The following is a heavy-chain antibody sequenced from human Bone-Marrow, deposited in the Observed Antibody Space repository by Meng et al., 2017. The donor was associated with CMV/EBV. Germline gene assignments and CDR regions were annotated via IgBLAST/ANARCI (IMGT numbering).Heavy chain of an antibody. V-gene: IGHV1-2*02. CDR2: INPNSGGT. J-gene: IGHJ4*02. Sequence: ASVKVSCKASGYTFTGYYMHWVRQAPGQGLEWMGWINPNSGGTNYAQKFQGRVTMTRDTSTSTVYMELSSLRSEDTAVYYCARGLGGRVLRYFDRLYYFDYWGQGTLVTVSS. CDR1: GYTFTGYY. CDR3: ARGLGGRVLRYFDRLYYFDY. D-gene: IGHD3-9*01.